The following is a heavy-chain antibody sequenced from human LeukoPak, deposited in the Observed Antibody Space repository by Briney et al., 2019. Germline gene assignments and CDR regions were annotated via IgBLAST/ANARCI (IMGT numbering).Heavy chain of an antibody. CDR2: IYYSGST. Sequence: SETLSLTCTVSGGSISSSSYYWGWIRQPPGKGLEWIGSIYYSGSTYYNPSLKSRVTISVDTSKNQFSLKLSSVTAADTAVYYCAREYAIGAATAIDWWGQGTLVTVSS. CDR1: GGSISSSSYY. J-gene: IGHJ4*02. V-gene: IGHV4-39*02. CDR3: AREYAIGAATAIDW. D-gene: IGHD3-3*01.